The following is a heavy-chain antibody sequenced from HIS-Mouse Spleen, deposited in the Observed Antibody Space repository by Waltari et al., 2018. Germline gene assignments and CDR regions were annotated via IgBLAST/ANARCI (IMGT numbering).Heavy chain of an antibody. D-gene: IGHD3-10*01. CDR3: AKDNTMVRGALYYYYGMDV. CDR2: ISWNSGSI. J-gene: IGHJ6*02. Sequence: GGLVQPGRSLRLSCAASGFTFDDYAMHWVRQAPGKGLEWVSGISWNSGSIGYADSVKGRFTISRDNAKNSLYLQMNSLRAEDTALYYCAKDNTMVRGALYYYYGMDVWGQGTTVTVSS. V-gene: IGHV3-9*01. CDR1: GFTFDDYA.